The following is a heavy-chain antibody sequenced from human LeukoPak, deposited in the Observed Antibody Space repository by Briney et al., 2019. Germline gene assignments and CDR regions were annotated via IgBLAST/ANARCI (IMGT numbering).Heavy chain of an antibody. CDR2: IRSKVYGGTT. CDR1: GFSFGDYA. Sequence: GRSLRLSCTASGFSFGDYAMSWFRQAPGGGLEWVTFIRSKVYGGTTEYAASVKGRFTISRDDSKSIAYLQMNSLKTEDTAVYYCTTYYYESSGYYRDYWGQGTLVTVSS. J-gene: IGHJ4*02. CDR3: TTYYYESSGYYRDY. D-gene: IGHD3-22*01. V-gene: IGHV3-49*03.